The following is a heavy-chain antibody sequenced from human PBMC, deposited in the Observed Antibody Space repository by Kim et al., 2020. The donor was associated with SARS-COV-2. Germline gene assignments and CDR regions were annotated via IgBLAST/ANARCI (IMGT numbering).Heavy chain of an antibody. CDR1: GVTVSDNY. CDR2: IYSAGNT. Sequence: GGSLRLSCAASGVTVSDNYMGWVRQAPGKGLEWVSIIYSAGNTFYADSVKGRFTNSRDSSKNTLYLQMNSLRAEDTAMYYCATTRVFDHYFDCWGQGTL. J-gene: IGHJ4*02. V-gene: IGHV3-53*01. CDR3: ATTRVFDHYFDC. D-gene: IGHD3-9*01.